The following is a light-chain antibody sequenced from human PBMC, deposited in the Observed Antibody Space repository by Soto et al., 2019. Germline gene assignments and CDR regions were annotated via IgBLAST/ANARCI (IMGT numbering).Light chain of an antibody. CDR3: SSYAGSNTHYV. CDR2: EVS. J-gene: IGLJ1*01. CDR1: SXDVGGYNY. Sequence: QSALTQPPSASGSPGQSVTISCTGTSXDVGGYNYVSRYQQHPGKAPKLMIYEVSKRPSGVPDRFSGSKSGNTASLTVSGLQAEDEADYYCSSYAGSNTHYVFGTGTKVTVL. V-gene: IGLV2-8*01.